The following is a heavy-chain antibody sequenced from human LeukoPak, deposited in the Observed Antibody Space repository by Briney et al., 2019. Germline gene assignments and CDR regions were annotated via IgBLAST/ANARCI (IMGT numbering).Heavy chain of an antibody. CDR3: ARRSAGWECLDY. D-gene: IGHD6-19*01. CDR2: IFPGDSDA. J-gene: IGHJ4*02. Sequence: GAALEISCQCSGSIFTSYLIAWVRQLPGKGLERMGIIFPGDSDARYSPSFQGQITISADKSITTAYLQWSSLKASDTAMYYCARRSAGWECLDYWGQGTLVTVSS. CDR1: GSIFTSYL. V-gene: IGHV5-51*01.